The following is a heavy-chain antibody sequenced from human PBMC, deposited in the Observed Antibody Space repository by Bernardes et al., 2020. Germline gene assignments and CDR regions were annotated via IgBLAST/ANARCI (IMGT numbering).Heavy chain of an antibody. Sequence: SETLSLTCAVYGGSFSGYYWSWNRQPPGKGLEWIGEINHSGSTNYNPSLKSRVTISVDTSKNQFSLKLSSVTAADTAVYYCAGNYYYMDVWGKGTTVTVSS. CDR1: GGSFSGYY. CDR3: AGNYYYMDV. J-gene: IGHJ6*03. V-gene: IGHV4-34*01. CDR2: INHSGST.